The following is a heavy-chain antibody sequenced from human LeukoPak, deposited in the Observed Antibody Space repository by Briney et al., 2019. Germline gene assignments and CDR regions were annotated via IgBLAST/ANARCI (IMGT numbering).Heavy chain of an antibody. D-gene: IGHD3-3*01. CDR3: ARDGPHYDFWSGPAY. Sequence: GGSLRLSCEASGFTFSSYWMSWVRQAPGKGLEWVANINEDGSEKYYVESVKGRFTIPRDNAKNSLYLQMDSLRAEDTAVYYCARDGPHYDFWSGPAYWGQGTLVTVSS. V-gene: IGHV3-7*05. CDR1: GFTFSSYW. J-gene: IGHJ4*02. CDR2: INEDGSEK.